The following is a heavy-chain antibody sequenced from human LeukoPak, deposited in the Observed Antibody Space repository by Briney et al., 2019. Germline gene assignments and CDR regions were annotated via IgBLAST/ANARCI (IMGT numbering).Heavy chain of an antibody. V-gene: IGHV3-21*01. D-gene: IGHD2-15*01. J-gene: IGHJ4*02. CDR2: ISSSSSYI. CDR3: ARHHSAEGYCSGGSCKE. CDR1: GFTFSSYS. Sequence: GGSLRLSCAASGFTFSSYSMNWVRQAPGKGLEWVSSISSSSSYIYYADSVKGRFTISRDNAKNSLYLQMNSLRAEDTAVYYCARHHSAEGYCSGGSCKEWGQGTLVTVSS.